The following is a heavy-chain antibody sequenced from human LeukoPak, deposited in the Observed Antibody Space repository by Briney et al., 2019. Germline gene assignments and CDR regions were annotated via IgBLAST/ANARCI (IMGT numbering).Heavy chain of an antibody. D-gene: IGHD4-23*01. CDR3: ARGARKGDDYGGFFDY. CDR2: IYSGGYT. J-gene: IGHJ4*02. CDR1: GFTVSSNY. Sequence: GGSLRLSCAASGFTVSSNYMIWVRQAPGKGLEWVSIIYSGGYTHYADSVKGRFTISRDTSKNTLFLQMNSLRVEDTAVYYCARGARKGDDYGGFFDYWGQGTLVTVSS. V-gene: IGHV3-66*01.